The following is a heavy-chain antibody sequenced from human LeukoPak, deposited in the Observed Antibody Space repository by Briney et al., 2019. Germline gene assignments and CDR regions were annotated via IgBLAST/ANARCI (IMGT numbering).Heavy chain of an antibody. CDR1: GYTRTELA. Sequence: ASVKVSCKVSGYTRTELAIHWVRQAPGKGLEWIGGFDPEAGEAIYAQKFQGRVTMTEAISTHTAYMELSSLRSEDTALYYCATDISHDDGEYARGWFDSWGQGALVTVSS. CDR2: FDPEAGEA. V-gene: IGHV1-24*01. D-gene: IGHD4-17*01. CDR3: ATDISHDDGEYARGWFDS. J-gene: IGHJ5*01.